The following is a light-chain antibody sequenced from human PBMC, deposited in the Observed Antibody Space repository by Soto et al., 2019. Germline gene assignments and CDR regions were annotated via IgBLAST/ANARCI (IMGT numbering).Light chain of an antibody. V-gene: IGLV2-23*03. CDR1: SSDVGSYNL. Sequence: QSALTKPASVSGSPGQSITISCTGTSSDVGSYNLVSWYQQHPDKAPKLMIYEGSKRPSGVSNRFSGSKSGNTASLTISGLQAEDEADYYCCSYAGSSTFYVVFGGGTKVTVL. J-gene: IGLJ2*01. CDR2: EGS. CDR3: CSYAGSSTFYVV.